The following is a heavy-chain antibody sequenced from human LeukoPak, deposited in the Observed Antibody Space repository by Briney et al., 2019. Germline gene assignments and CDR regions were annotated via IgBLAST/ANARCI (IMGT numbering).Heavy chain of an antibody. CDR1: GFTLSSYW. J-gene: IGHJ4*02. CDR2: IKEDGSKK. D-gene: IGHD5-12*01. V-gene: IGHV3-7*03. CDR3: AKGGGYSGYDGGVTNRYFDY. Sequence: GGSLRLSCGASGFTLSSYWMTWVRQAPGKGLEWVANIKEDGSKKYYVESVRGRFTISRDNAENSLYLQMNSLRAEDTAVYYCAKGGGYSGYDGGVTNRYFDYWGQGTLVTVPS.